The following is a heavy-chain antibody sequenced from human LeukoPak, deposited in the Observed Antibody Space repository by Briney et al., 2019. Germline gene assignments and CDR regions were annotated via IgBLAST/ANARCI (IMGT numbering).Heavy chain of an antibody. CDR1: GGTFSSYA. CDR3: ARGHGSGSYYDY. Sequence: SVKVSCKASGGTFSSYAISWVRQAPGQGLEWMGRIIPILGIANYAQKFQGRVTITADKSTSTAYMELSRLRSEDTAVYYCARGHGSGSYYDYWGQGTLVTVSS. CDR2: IIPILGIA. D-gene: IGHD3-10*01. J-gene: IGHJ4*02. V-gene: IGHV1-69*04.